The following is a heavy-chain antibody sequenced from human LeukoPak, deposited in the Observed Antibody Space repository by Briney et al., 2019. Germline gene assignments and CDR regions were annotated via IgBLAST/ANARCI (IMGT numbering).Heavy chain of an antibody. J-gene: IGHJ4*02. CDR2: INGDGTTT. CDR1: GFTFSSYA. D-gene: IGHD6-19*01. CDR3: ARWGHSSGWYPFDY. Sequence: GGSLRLSCAASGFTFSSYAMSWVRQAPGKGLVWVSRINGDGTTTTYADSVKGRFTISRDNAKNTLYLQMNSLRAEDTAVYYCARWGHSSGWYPFDYWGQGSLVTVSS. V-gene: IGHV3-74*01.